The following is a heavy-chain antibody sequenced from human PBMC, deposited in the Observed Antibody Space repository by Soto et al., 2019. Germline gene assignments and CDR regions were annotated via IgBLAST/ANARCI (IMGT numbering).Heavy chain of an antibody. D-gene: IGHD4-17*01. J-gene: IGHJ6*02. Sequence: QVQLQESGPGLVKPSQTLSLTCTVSGGSISSGDYYWSWIRQPPGNGLEWIGYIYYSGSTSYNPSLKIRVTLSVDTSTTPSSLKRSSVTAADTAVYYCARDTTVAHYYYYGMDVCGHGTTVTVSS. V-gene: IGHV4-30-4*01. CDR1: GGSISSGDYY. CDR2: IYYSGST. CDR3: ARDTTVAHYYYYGMDV.